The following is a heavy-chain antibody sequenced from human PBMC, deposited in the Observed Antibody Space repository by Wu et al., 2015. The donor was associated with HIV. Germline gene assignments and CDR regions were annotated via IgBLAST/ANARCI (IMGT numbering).Heavy chain of an antibody. J-gene: IGHJ4*02. CDR3: ARRGRGDYAIDY. CDR2: IKPNSGGT. D-gene: IGHD4-17*01. V-gene: IGHV1-2*02. CDR1: GYTFTVHY. Sequence: QVQLVQSGAEVKKPGASMKLSCKVYGYTFTVHYIHWMRQAPGQGLEWMGLIKPNSGGTNYAQKFQGRVTMTRDTSISTAYMELSRLRSDDTAVYYCARRGRGDYAIDYWGQGTLVTVSS.